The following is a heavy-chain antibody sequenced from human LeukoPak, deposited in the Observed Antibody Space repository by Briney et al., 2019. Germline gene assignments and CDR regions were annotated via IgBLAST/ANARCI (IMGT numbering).Heavy chain of an antibody. J-gene: IGHJ4*02. D-gene: IGHD3-22*01. CDR3: ARDGGGYDSSGPRFDY. V-gene: IGHV3-30-3*01. CDR2: ISYDGANT. Sequence: GRSLRLSYAPSGFTFTTYAVHWVRQDPGKWLECVAVISYDGANTYYADSVKCRFTISRDNSKITLYLQMNSLRAEDTAVYYCARDGGGYDSSGPRFDYWGQGTLVTVSS. CDR1: GFTFTTYA.